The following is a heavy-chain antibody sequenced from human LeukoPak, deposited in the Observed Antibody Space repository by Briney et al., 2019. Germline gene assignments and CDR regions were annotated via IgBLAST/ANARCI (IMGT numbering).Heavy chain of an antibody. CDR3: AKDSAYYYGSGSHYYYFDY. J-gene: IGHJ4*02. D-gene: IGHD3-10*01. V-gene: IGHV3-23*01. Sequence: GGSLRLSCAASGFTFSSYAMSWVRQAPGKGLEWVSAISGSGGSTYYADSVKGRFTISRDNSKNTLYLQMNSLRAEDTAVYYCAKDSAYYYGSGSHYYYFDYWGQGTLVTVSS. CDR2: ISGSGGST. CDR1: GFTFSSYA.